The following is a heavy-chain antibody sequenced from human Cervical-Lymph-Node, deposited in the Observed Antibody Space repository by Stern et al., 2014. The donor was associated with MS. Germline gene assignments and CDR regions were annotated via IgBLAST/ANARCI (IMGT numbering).Heavy chain of an antibody. CDR2: INTNTGNP. Sequence: VQLVESGSEFKKPGASVKVSCKASGYTFITYAMSWVRQAPGQGLEWMGWINTNTGNPTYAQGFTGRFVFSLDTSVSTAYLEISSLKAEDTAVYYCARSRVSVAGNYGYWGQGTLITVSS. CDR3: ARSRVSVAGNYGY. CDR1: GYTFITYA. V-gene: IGHV7-4-1*02. D-gene: IGHD6-19*01. J-gene: IGHJ4*02.